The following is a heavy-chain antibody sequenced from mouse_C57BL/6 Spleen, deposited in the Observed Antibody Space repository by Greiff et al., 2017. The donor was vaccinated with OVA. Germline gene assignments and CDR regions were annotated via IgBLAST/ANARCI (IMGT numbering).Heavy chain of an antibody. J-gene: IGHJ2*01. V-gene: IGHV5-17*01. Sequence: DVHLVESGGGLVKPGGSLKLSCAASGFTFSDYGMHWVRQAPEKGLEWVAYISSGSSTIYYADPVKGRFTISRDNAKNTLFLQMTSLRSEDTAMYYCARGDYYFDYWGQGTTLTVSS. CDR2: ISSGSSTI. CDR3: ARGDYYFDY. CDR1: GFTFSDYG.